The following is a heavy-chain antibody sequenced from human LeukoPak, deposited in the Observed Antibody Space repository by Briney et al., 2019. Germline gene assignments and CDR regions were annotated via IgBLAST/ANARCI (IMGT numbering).Heavy chain of an antibody. Sequence: GGSLRLSCAASGFTFSSYGMNWVRQAPGKGLEWVSVISGSGATTYYADSVKGRFTISRDNSKNTLYLQMSSLRAEDTAVYYCARGLLKGGFDYWGQGTLVTVSS. CDR2: ISGSGATT. CDR3: ARGLLKGGFDY. D-gene: IGHD2-21*02. J-gene: IGHJ4*02. V-gene: IGHV3-23*01. CDR1: GFTFSSYG.